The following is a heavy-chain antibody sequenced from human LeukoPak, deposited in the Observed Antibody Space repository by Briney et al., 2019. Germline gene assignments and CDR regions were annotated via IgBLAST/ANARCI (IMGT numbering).Heavy chain of an antibody. J-gene: IGHJ4*02. CDR2: ISSSGNTK. D-gene: IGHD6-19*01. V-gene: IGHV3-11*04. Sequence: GGSLRLSCAASGFTFSDYYMSWVRQAPGKGLEWVSYISSSGNTKYYADSVKGRFTISRDNAKNSLSLQMNSLRAEDTAVYYCARDGGSAWFFRYWGQGTLVTVSS. CDR1: GFTFSDYY. CDR3: ARDGGSAWFFRY.